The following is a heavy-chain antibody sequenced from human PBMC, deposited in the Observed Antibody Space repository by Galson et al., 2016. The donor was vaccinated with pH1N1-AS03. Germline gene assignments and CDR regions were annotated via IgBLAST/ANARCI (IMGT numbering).Heavy chain of an antibody. CDR3: ARHHPPGDYGGTHWYVDL. Sequence: ETLSLTCSVSGGSIRNYYWSWIRQPPGKGLEWIGHIFYSGTTIYNPSLKSRLTILVDTSKNHFSLRLSSVTAADTAVYFCARHHPPGDYGGTHWYVDLWGRGTLVTVSS. D-gene: IGHD4-17*01. CDR2: IFYSGTT. V-gene: IGHV4-59*08. CDR1: GGSIRNYY. J-gene: IGHJ2*01.